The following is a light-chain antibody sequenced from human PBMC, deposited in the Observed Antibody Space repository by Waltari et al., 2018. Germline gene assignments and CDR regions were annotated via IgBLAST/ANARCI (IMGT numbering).Light chain of an antibody. CDR1: SSDVGGYNY. CDR3: CSYAGTSTWV. V-gene: IGLV2-11*01. J-gene: IGLJ3*02. CDR2: DVT. Sequence: QSALTQPRSVSGSPGQSVTISCTGTSSDVGGYNYVSWYQQHPGKAPKVMIYDVTNRHSGVPDRVSGSKSGYTASLSISGLQAEDEADYYCCSYAGTSTWVFGGGTKLTVL.